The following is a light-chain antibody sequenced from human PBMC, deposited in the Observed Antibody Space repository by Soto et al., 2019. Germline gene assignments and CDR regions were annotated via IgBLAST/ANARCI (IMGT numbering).Light chain of an antibody. CDR1: QSVLHSSNNKDY. CDR2: WAS. V-gene: IGKV4-1*01. J-gene: IGKJ3*01. CDR3: QQYYSTPFT. Sequence: DIVMTQSPDSLAVSLGERATIYCKSSQSVLHSSNNKDYLAWYQQKPGQSPKLLIYWASTRESGVPDRFSGSGSATAFTLTIISLQAEDVAVYYCQQYYSTPFTFGPGTKVDIK.